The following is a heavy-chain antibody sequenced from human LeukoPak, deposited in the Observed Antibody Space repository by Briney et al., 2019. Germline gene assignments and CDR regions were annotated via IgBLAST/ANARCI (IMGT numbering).Heavy chain of an antibody. CDR2: TSGSGGNT. Sequence: GGSLRLSCAASGFTLRSYDVSWVRQAPGKGLEWVAATSGSGGNTYYTDSVKGRFTISRDNSKNTLYLQMNSLRAEDTAVYYCAKEYSGYDFDHWGQGTLVTVSS. V-gene: IGHV3-23*01. D-gene: IGHD5-12*01. J-gene: IGHJ4*02. CDR3: AKEYSGYDFDH. CDR1: GFTLRSYD.